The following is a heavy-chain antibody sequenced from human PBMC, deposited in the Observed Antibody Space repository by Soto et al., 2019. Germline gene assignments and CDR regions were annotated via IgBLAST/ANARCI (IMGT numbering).Heavy chain of an antibody. J-gene: IGHJ4*01. Sequence: SVKVSCKASGGTFSSYAISWVRQAPGQGLEWMGGIIPIFGTANYAQKYQGRFTISADIAENSVILQMNTLRDEDSAVYFCVRDRDLYRDMFHADLWGQGTLVTVSS. V-gene: IGHV1-69*06. CDR3: VRDRDLYRDMFHADL. D-gene: IGHD3-10*02. CDR1: GGTFSSYA. CDR2: IIPIFGTA.